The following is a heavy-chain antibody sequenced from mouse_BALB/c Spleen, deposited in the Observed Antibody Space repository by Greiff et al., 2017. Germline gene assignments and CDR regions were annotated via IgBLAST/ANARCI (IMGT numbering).Heavy chain of an antibody. J-gene: IGHJ4*01. D-gene: IGHD1-1*02. Sequence: VKLMESGPGLVAPSQSLSITCTVSGFSLTSYDISWIRQPPGKGLEWLGVIWTGGGTNYNSAFMSRLSISKDNSKSQVFLKMNSLQTDDTAIYYCVRDGGNYGYAMDYWGQGTSVTVSS. V-gene: IGHV2-9-2*01. CDR2: IWTGGGT. CDR1: GFSLTSYD. CDR3: VRDGGNYGYAMDY.